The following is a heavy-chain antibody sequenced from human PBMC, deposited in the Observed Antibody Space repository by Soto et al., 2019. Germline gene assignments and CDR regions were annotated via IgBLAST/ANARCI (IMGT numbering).Heavy chain of an antibody. CDR1: GYSFTSYW. D-gene: IGHD3-3*01. J-gene: IGHJ6*02. Sequence: PGESLKISCKGSGYSFTSYWISWVRQMPGKGLEWMGRTDPSDSYTNYSPSFQGHVTISADKSISTAYLQWSSLKASDTAMYYCATTRPSVLRFLEWLPNYYYYGMDVWGQGTTVTVSS. CDR2: TDPSDSYT. CDR3: ATTRPSVLRFLEWLPNYYYYGMDV. V-gene: IGHV5-10-1*01.